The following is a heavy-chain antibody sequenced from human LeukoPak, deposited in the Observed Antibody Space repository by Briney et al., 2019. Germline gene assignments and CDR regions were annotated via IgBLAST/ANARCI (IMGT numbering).Heavy chain of an antibody. CDR3: ARTVLLWFGETYYFDY. CDR1: GFTFSSYW. J-gene: IGHJ4*02. V-gene: IGHV3-7*01. D-gene: IGHD3-10*01. CDR2: IKQDGSEK. Sequence: SGGSLRLSCAASGFTFSSYWMSWVRQAPGKGLEWVANIKQDGSEKYYVDSVKGRFTISRDNAKNSLYLQMNSLRAEDTAVYYCARTVLLWFGETYYFDYWGQGTLVTVSS.